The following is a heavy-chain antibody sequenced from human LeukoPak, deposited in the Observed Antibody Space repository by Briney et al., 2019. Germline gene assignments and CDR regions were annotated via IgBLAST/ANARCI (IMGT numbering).Heavy chain of an antibody. V-gene: IGHV4-61*01. CDR2: IYYSGST. CDR1: GGSVRSGSYY. CDR3: ARGYYGSGSFFDY. D-gene: IGHD3-10*01. Sequence: SETLSLTCTASGGSVRSGSYYWSWIRQPPGKGLEWIGYIYYSGSTNYNPSLRSRVTISVDTSKNQFSLKLSSVTAADTAVYYCARGYYGSGSFFDYWGQGTLVTVSS. J-gene: IGHJ4*02.